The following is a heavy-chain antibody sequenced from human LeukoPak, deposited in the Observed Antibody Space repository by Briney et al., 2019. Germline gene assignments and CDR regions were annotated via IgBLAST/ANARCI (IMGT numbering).Heavy chain of an antibody. CDR1: GFTFSSYS. J-gene: IGHJ4*02. D-gene: IGHD2-2*01. Sequence: GGSLRLSCAASGFTFSSYSMNWVRQAPGKGLEWVSSISSSSSYIYYADSVKGRSTISRDNAKNSLYLQMNSLRAEDTAVYYCAVVVPAATLDYWGQGTLVTVSS. CDR3: AVVVPAATLDY. CDR2: ISSSSSYI. V-gene: IGHV3-21*01.